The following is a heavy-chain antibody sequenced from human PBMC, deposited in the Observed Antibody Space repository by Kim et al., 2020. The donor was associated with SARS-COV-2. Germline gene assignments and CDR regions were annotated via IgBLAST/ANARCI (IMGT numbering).Heavy chain of an antibody. J-gene: IGHJ4*02. V-gene: IGHV4-30-2*01. D-gene: IGHD2-15*01. Sequence: KSRVNISVDRSKNQFSLKLSSVTAADTAVYYCARDRGTCSGGSCYRIFDYWGQGTLVTVSS. CDR3: ARDRGTCSGGSCYRIFDY.